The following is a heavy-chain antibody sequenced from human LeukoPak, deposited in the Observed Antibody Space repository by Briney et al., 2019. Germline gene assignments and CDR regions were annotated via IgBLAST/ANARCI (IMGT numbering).Heavy chain of an antibody. CDR3: ARGSPPRRNYDSRGYYSYYFDY. CDR2: FDPKDGET. D-gene: IGHD3-22*01. J-gene: IGHJ4*02. Sequence: GASVKVSCKVSGYTLTELSMHWVRQAPGKGLEWMGSFDPKDGETIYAQKFQGRVTMTEDTSTDTAYMELRSLGSDDTAVYYCARGSPPRRNYDSRGYYSYYFDYWGQGTLVTVSS. CDR1: GYTLTELS. V-gene: IGHV1-24*01.